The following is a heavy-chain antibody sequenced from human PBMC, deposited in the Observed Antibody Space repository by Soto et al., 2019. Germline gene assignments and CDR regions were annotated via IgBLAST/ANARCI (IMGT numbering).Heavy chain of an antibody. J-gene: IGHJ4*02. Sequence: GGSLRLSCAASGFTLSSYSMHWVRQAPGKGLEWVSYISGSGGTIYYADSVKGRFTISRDNAKNSLSVQMNSLRDEDAAVYFCARETGWRSSGWSYYFDFWGQGTRVTVSS. V-gene: IGHV3-48*02. CDR1: GFTLSSYS. D-gene: IGHD6-19*01. CDR2: ISGSGGTI. CDR3: ARETGWRSSGWSYYFDF.